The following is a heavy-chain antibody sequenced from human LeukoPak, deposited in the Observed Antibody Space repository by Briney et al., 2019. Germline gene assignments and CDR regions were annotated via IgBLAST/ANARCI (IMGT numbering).Heavy chain of an antibody. Sequence: PGGSRRLSCAASGLTFGNAWMSWVRQAPGKGLELVARITSKTSGEATDYAAPVRGRFTISRDDSKATLYLQMDSLETEDTAIYYCTTYRYSYGSTGYSYFDYWGQGILVTVSS. CDR3: TTYRYSYGSTGYSYFDY. CDR2: ITSKTSGEAT. D-gene: IGHD3-22*01. CDR1: GLTFGNAW. J-gene: IGHJ4*02. V-gene: IGHV3-15*01.